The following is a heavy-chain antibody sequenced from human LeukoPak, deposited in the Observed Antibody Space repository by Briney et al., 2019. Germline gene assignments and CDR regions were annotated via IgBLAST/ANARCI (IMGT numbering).Heavy chain of an antibody. CDR3: TRYNNDHFDY. J-gene: IGHJ4*02. Sequence: GALLLSCAGSGFTFGGYGMHWFRQPPGKGLEWVAVIAYDGSRAFYADSVKGRFTISRDNSKNTMSVQMDDLRAEDTAVHYCTRYNNDHFDYWGQGTLVTVSS. V-gene: IGHV3-33*01. CDR1: GFTFGGYG. D-gene: IGHD1-14*01. CDR2: IAYDGSRA.